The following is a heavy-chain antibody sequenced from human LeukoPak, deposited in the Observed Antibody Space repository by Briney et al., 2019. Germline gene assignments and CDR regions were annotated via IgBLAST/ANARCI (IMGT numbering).Heavy chain of an antibody. D-gene: IGHD6-19*01. J-gene: IGHJ4*02. Sequence: TLSLTCAVSGGSISSSNWWSWVRQAPGKGLEWVAVVSDDGSDKSYADSVKGRFTISRDNSRNTLYLQMNSLRAEDTAVYYCARVSVAAPDWGYWGQGTLVTVSS. CDR2: VSDDGSDK. CDR1: GGSISSSN. CDR3: ARVSVAAPDWGY. V-gene: IGHV3-30*03.